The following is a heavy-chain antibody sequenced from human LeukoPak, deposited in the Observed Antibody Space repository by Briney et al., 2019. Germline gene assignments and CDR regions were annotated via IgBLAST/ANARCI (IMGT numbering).Heavy chain of an antibody. D-gene: IGHD2-2*01. CDR2: IYYSGST. CDR1: GGSISSGGYY. CDR3: ARGYCSSTSCYYGFTDYYGMDV. Sequence: SQTLSLTCTVSGGSISSGGYYWSWIRQHPGKGLEWIGYIYYSGSTYYNPSLKSRVTISVDTSKNQFSLKLSSVSAADTAVYYCARGYCSSTSCYYGFTDYYGMDVWGQGTTVTVSS. J-gene: IGHJ6*02. V-gene: IGHV4-31*03.